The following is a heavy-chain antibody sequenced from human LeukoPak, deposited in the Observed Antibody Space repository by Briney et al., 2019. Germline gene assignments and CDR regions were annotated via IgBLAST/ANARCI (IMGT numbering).Heavy chain of an antibody. CDR1: GGSISSYY. CDR3: ASSPGYYDSSGSFDY. D-gene: IGHD3-22*01. Sequence: KPSETLSLTCTVSGGSISSYYWSWIRQPPGKGLEWIGYIYYSGSTNYNPSLKSRVTISVDTSKNQFSLKLSSVTAADTAVYYCASSPGYYDSSGSFDYWGQGTLVTVSS. J-gene: IGHJ4*02. CDR2: IYYSGST. V-gene: IGHV4-59*01.